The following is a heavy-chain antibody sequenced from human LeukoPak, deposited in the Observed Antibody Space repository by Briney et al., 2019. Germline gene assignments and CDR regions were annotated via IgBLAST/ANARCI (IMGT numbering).Heavy chain of an antibody. CDR2: IYHGGST. CDR1: GFTFSNTW. Sequence: GSLRLSCAASGFTFSNTWMNWVRQPPRKGLEWIGEIYHGGSTNCNPSLKGRVTISVDRSNNQFSLRLTSVTAADTAVYYCARGEEHGSGTVHFDYWGQGTLVTVSS. D-gene: IGHD3-10*01. V-gene: IGHV4-4*02. J-gene: IGHJ4*02. CDR3: ARGEEHGSGTVHFDY.